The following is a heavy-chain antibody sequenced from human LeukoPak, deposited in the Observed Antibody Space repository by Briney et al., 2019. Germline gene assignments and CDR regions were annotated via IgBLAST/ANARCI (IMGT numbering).Heavy chain of an antibody. CDR2: INPDSGGT. Sequence: GASVKVSCKASGYTFPAYYMHWVRQAPGQGLDWLGWINPDSGGTNYAQKFQGRVTMTRDPSISTAYMELSWLRSDDTAMYYCATSRAQTLAHCGGDCYSGFDYWGQGTLVSVSS. CDR1: GYTFPAYY. CDR3: ATSRAQTLAHCGGDCYSGFDY. J-gene: IGHJ4*02. D-gene: IGHD2-21*02. V-gene: IGHV1-2*02.